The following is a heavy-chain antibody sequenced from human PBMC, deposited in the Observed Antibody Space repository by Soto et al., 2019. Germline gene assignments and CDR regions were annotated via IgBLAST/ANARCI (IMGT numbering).Heavy chain of an antibody. Sequence: VQLLESGGGLVQPGGSLRLSCAASGFTFTSYAMSWVRQAPGKGLEWVSSINTNGGNTYYADSVKGRFTISRDKSKNTLYLQVNSLRDEDTALYYCAKQGGNWGWDDYWGQGTLVTVSS. CDR3: AKQGGNWGWDDY. V-gene: IGHV3-23*01. J-gene: IGHJ4*02. D-gene: IGHD7-27*01. CDR2: INTNGGNT. CDR1: GFTFTSYA.